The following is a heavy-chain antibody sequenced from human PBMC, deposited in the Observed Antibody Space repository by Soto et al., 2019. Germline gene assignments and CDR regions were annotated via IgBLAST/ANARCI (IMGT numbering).Heavy chain of an antibody. V-gene: IGHV3-7*01. CDR1: GFTFSSYW. J-gene: IGHJ4*02. CDR3: ARERLEGYCSGGSCYSGNFDY. Sequence: GGSLRLSCAASGFTFSSYWMSWVRQAPGKGLEWVANIKQDGSEKYYVDSVKGRFTISRDNAKNSLYLQMNSLRAEDTAVYYCARERLEGYCSGGSCYSGNFDYWGQGTLVTVSS. D-gene: IGHD2-15*01. CDR2: IKQDGSEK.